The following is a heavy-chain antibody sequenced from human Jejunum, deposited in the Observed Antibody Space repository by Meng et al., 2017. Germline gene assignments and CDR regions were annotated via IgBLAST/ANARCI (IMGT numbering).Heavy chain of an antibody. CDR3: ARAQNQYDRSGRWYFDL. Sequence: QVQLVQSGGEVNRPGASVKDSCKASGSHGISWVRQAPGQGLEWMGWISFDNGKTDYAQKFQGRVTMTTDTSTSTVYLELRSLRSDDTAVYYCARAQNQYDRSGRWYFDLWGRGTLVTVSS. D-gene: IGHD3-22*01. CDR1: GSHG. CDR2: ISFDNGKT. J-gene: IGHJ2*01. V-gene: IGHV1-18*01.